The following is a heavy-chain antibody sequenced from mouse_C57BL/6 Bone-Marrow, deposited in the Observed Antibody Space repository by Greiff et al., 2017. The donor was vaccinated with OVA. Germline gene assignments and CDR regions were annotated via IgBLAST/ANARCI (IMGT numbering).Heavy chain of an antibody. D-gene: IGHD1-1*01. CDR1: GYSFTDYN. J-gene: IGHJ1*03. Sequence: VQLQQSGPELVKPGDSVKISCKASGYSFTDYNMNWVKQSNGKSLEWIGVINPNYGTTSYNQKFKGKATLTVDHSSSTAYMQLNSLTSEDSAVNYCAIYYGSSYRYFDVWGTGTTVTVSS. CDR2: INPNYGTT. V-gene: IGHV1-39*01. CDR3: AIYYGSSYRYFDV.